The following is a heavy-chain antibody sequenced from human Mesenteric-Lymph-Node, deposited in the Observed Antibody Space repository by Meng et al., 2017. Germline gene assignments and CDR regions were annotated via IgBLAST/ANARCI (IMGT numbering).Heavy chain of an antibody. CDR2: ISIRGTTI. CDR3: VRGARDAFYFDY. D-gene: IGHD5-24*01. J-gene: IGHJ4*02. Sequence: GESLKISCAASGFSFSFYNMNWVRQAPGKGLEWISYISIRGTTIYYADSVKGRFTISRDNAKSALYLQLNSLRAEDTAVYYCVRGARDAFYFDYWGQGTLVTVSS. V-gene: IGHV3-48*03. CDR1: GFSFSFYN.